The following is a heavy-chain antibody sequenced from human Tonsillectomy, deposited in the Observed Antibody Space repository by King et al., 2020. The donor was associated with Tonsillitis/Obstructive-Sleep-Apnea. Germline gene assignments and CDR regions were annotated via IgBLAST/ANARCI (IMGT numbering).Heavy chain of an antibody. CDR2: INHSGST. D-gene: IGHD6-13*01. CDR3: AREHSSSLDY. J-gene: IGHJ4*02. CDR1: GGSFSGLY. Sequence: VQLQQWGAGLLKPSETLSLTCAVYGGSFSGLYWNWIRQPPKKGLEWIGEINHSGSTNYNPSLKSRVTISVDTSKNQFSLKLSSVTAADTAVYYCAREHSSSLDYWGQGTLVTVSS. V-gene: IGHV4-34*01.